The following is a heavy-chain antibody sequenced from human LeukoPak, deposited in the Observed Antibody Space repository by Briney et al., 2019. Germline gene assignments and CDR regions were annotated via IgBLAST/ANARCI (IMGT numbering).Heavy chain of an antibody. V-gene: IGHV1-69*05. CDR3: ARASSESIAARPYWFDP. CDR2: IIPIFGTA. D-gene: IGHD6-6*01. J-gene: IGHJ5*02. Sequence: SVKVSCKASGGTFSSYAVSWVRQAPGQGLEWMGGIIPIFGTANYAQKFQGRVTITTDESTSTAYMELSSLRSEDTAVYYCARASSESIAARPYWFDPWGQGTLVTVSS. CDR1: GGTFSSYA.